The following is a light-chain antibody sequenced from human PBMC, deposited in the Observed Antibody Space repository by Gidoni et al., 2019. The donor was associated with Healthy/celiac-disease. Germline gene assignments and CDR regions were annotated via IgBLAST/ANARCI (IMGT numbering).Light chain of an antibody. CDR1: QSVSSS. CDR2: DAS. J-gene: IGKJ4*01. V-gene: IGKV3-11*01. Sequence: EIVLTQSPATLSLSPGERATLSCSASQSVSSSLAWYQQKPGQAPRLLIYDASNRATGIPARFSGSGSGTDFTLTISSLEPEDFAVYYCQQRSTWPLTFXGXTKVLIK. CDR3: QQRSTWPLT.